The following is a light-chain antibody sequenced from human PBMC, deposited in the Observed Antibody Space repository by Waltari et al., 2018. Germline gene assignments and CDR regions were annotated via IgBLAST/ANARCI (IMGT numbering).Light chain of an antibody. CDR2: DVS. Sequence: QSALTQPRSVSGSPGHSVTISCTGTSSDVGGYAYVSWYQQYPGKAPKLVIYDVSKRPSGVPDRFSGSKSGNTASLTISGLQAEDEADYNCCSYAGRATWAFGGGTKLTVL. J-gene: IGLJ3*02. V-gene: IGLV2-11*01. CDR3: CSYAGRATWA. CDR1: SSDVGGYAY.